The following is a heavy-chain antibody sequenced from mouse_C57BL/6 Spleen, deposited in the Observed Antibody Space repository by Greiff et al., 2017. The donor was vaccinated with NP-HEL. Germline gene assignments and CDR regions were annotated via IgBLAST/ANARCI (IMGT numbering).Heavy chain of an antibody. V-gene: IGHV1-82*01. CDR3: AIWDGRFAY. CDR2: IYPGDGDT. CDR1: GYAFSSSW. D-gene: IGHD4-1*01. Sequence: VKVVESGPELVKPGASVKISCKASGYAFSSSWMNWVKQRPGKGLEWIGRIYPGDGDTNYNGKFKGKATLTADKSSSTAYMQLSSLTSEDSAVYFCAIWDGRFAYWGQGTLVTVSA. J-gene: IGHJ3*01.